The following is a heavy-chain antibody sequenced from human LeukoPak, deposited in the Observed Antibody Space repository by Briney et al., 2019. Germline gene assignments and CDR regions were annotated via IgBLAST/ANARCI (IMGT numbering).Heavy chain of an antibody. CDR2: ISSSGGST. D-gene: IGHD6-13*01. Sequence: GGSLRLSCAASGFTFSSYAMSWVRQAPGKGLEWVSAISSSGGSTYYADSVKGRFTISRDNSKNTLYLQMNSLRAEDTAVYYCAKGLAGYSSSSHHPWGQGTLVTVSS. V-gene: IGHV3-23*01. CDR1: GFTFSSYA. J-gene: IGHJ5*02. CDR3: AKGLAGYSSSSHHP.